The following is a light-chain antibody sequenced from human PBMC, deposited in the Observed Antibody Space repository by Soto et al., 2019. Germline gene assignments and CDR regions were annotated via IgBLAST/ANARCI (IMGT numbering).Light chain of an antibody. Sequence: EIVLTQSPATLSLYPGERATLSCRASQSVRSYLAWYQQKPGQAPRLLIYDASSRATGIPARFSGSGSGTDFSLTISSLEPEDFAIYYCQQRSDWPVTFGQGTKVEIK. CDR2: DAS. CDR1: QSVRSY. V-gene: IGKV3-11*01. CDR3: QQRSDWPVT. J-gene: IGKJ1*01.